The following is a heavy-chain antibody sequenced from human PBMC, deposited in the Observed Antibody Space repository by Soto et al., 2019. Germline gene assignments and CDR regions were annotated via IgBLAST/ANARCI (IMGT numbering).Heavy chain of an antibody. J-gene: IGHJ3*02. V-gene: IGHV1-2*04. CDR3: ARDRHWESSGSRDGAFDI. CDR2: INPNSGGT. D-gene: IGHD3-22*01. Sequence: GASVKVSCKASGYSFTGYYMHWVRQAPGQGLEWMGWINPNSGGTNYAQKFQGWVTMTRDTSISTAYMELSRLRSDDTAVYYCARDRHWESSGSRDGAFDIWGQGTMVTV. CDR1: GYSFTGYY.